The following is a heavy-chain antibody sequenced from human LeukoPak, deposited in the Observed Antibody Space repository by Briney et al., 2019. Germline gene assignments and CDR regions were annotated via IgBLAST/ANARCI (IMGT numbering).Heavy chain of an antibody. CDR3: GPGSAFDI. J-gene: IGHJ3*02. D-gene: IGHD1-26*01. V-gene: IGHV3-15*01. CDR2: IKRKIDGGTI. Sequence: PGGSLRLSCAASGFTFSNSYMSWVRQPPGKGLEWVGLIKRKIDGGTIDYAAPVKGRFTISRDDSKNTLDVQMNSLKSVDTAVDYCGPGSAFDIWGQGTMVTVSS. CDR1: GFTFSNSY.